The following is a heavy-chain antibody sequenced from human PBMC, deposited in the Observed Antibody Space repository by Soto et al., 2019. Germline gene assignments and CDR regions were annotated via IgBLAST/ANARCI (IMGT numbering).Heavy chain of an antibody. V-gene: IGHV1-69*13. Sequence: ASVKVSCKASGGTFSSYAISWVRQAPGQGLEWMGGIIPIFGTANYAQKFQGRVTITADECMRTAYMEPSSLRSEDTAVYYCARASKWSRSLQLSLAYGGQGTLVTVSS. D-gene: IGHD2-8*01. CDR2: IIPIFGTA. CDR3: ARASKWSRSLQLSLAY. CDR1: GGTFSSYA. J-gene: IGHJ4*02.